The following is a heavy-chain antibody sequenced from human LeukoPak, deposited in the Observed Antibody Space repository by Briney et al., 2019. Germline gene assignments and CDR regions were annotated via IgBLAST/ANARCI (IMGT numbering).Heavy chain of an antibody. CDR2: IYYSGST. V-gene: IGHV4-39*07. J-gene: IGHJ3*02. D-gene: IGHD3-22*01. CDR1: GGSISSGSYY. CDR3: ARDVYYDSLEGAHAFDI. Sequence: SETLSLTCTVSGGSISSGSYYWGWIRQPPGKGLEWIGSIYYSGSTYYNPSLKSRVTISVDTSKNQFSLKLSSVTAADTAVYYCARDVYYDSLEGAHAFDIWGQGTMVTVSS.